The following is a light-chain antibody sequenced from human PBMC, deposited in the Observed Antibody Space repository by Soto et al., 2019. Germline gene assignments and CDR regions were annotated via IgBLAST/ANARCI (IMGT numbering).Light chain of an antibody. Sequence: QSALTQPPSASGSPGQSVTISCTGTSSDVGGYNYVSWYQQHPGKAPKLMIYEVSKRPSGVPDRFSGSKSGNTASLTVSGLQAEDGADYYCSSYAGSNNLVFGGGTKLT. CDR2: EVS. CDR3: SSYAGSNNLV. J-gene: IGLJ2*01. CDR1: SSDVGGYNY. V-gene: IGLV2-8*01.